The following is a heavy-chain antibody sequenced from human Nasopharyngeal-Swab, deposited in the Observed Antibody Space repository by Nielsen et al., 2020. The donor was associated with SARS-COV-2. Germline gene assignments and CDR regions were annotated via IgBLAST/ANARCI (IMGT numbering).Heavy chain of an antibody. J-gene: IGHJ3*02. Sequence: WIRQPPAKGLEWIGSIYYSGSTYYNPSLKSRVTISVDTSKNQFSLKLSSVTAADTAVYYCARPRGSGWYREAFDIWGQGTMVTVSS. CDR2: IYYSGST. V-gene: IGHV4-39*01. D-gene: IGHD6-19*01. CDR3: ARPRGSGWYREAFDI.